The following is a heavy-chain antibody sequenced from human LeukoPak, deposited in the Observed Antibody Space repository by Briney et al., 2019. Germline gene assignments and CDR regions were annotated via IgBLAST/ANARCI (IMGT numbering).Heavy chain of an antibody. CDR2: INHSGST. J-gene: IGHJ6*02. CDR1: GGSFSGYY. Sequence: PSETLSLTCAVYGGSFSGYYWSWIRQPPGKGLEWIGEINHSGSTNYNPSLKSRVTISVDTSKNQFSLKLSSVTAADTAVYYCARGRPLVVVVDHYYGMDVWGQGTTVTVSS. V-gene: IGHV4-34*01. D-gene: IGHD2-15*01. CDR3: ARGRPLVVVVDHYYGMDV.